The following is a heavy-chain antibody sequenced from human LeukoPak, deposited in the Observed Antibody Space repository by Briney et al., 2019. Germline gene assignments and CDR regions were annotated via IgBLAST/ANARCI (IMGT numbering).Heavy chain of an antibody. J-gene: IGHJ4*02. CDR3: ARDGVAGVVTL. CDR1: GGSISSYY. CDR2: IYYSGST. V-gene: IGHV4-59*01. D-gene: IGHD3-3*01. Sequence: SETLSLTCTVSGGSISSYYWSWIRQPPGKGLEWIGYIYYSGSTNYNPSLKSRVTISVDTSKNQFPLKLSSVTAADTAVYYCARDGVAGVVTLWGQGTLVTVSS.